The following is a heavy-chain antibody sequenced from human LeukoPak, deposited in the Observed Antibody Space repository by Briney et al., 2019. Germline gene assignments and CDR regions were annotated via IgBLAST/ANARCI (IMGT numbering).Heavy chain of an antibody. Sequence: SETLSLTCTVSGGSINSRGYYWGWIRQPPGKGLEWIGTIYYSGGTYYNPSLKSRVTISLDKSRNHFSLNVNSVTAADTAVYYCARPIHYYMDVWGKGTTVTVSS. J-gene: IGHJ6*03. CDR1: GGSINSRGYY. CDR2: IYYSGGT. V-gene: IGHV4-39*07. CDR3: ARPIHYYMDV.